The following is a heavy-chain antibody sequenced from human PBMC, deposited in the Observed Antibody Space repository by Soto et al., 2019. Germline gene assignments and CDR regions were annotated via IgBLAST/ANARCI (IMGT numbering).Heavy chain of an antibody. V-gene: IGHV4-59*08. Sequence: SETLSLTCTVSGGSMSRYYWSWIRQPPGKGLECIGYIYYTGSTNYNPSLKSRVTISVDTSKNQFSLKLSSVTAADTAVYYCARHQKMTTVPLGHFDYRGQRTPVPVSS. CDR2: IYYTGST. J-gene: IGHJ4*02. CDR3: ARHQKMTTVPLGHFDY. D-gene: IGHD4-4*01. CDR1: GGSMSRYY.